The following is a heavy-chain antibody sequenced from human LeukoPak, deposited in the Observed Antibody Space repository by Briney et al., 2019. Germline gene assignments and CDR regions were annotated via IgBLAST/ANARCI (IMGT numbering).Heavy chain of an antibody. D-gene: IGHD4-17*01. CDR3: ATPYQTVTTRYLPYYFDY. CDR2: INPSGGST. V-gene: IGHV1-46*01. CDR1: GYTFTSYY. Sequence: ASVKVSCKASGYTFTSYYMHWVRQAPGQGLEWMGIINPSGGSTSYAQKFQGRVTMTRDTSTSTVYMELSSLRSEDTAVYYCATPYQTVTTRYLPYYFDYWGQGTLVTVSS. J-gene: IGHJ4*02.